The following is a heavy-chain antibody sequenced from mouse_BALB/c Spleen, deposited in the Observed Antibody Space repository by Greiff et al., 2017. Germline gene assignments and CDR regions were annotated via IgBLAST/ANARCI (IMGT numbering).Heavy chain of an antibody. V-gene: IGHV5-4*02. CDR3: ARRAGTSMAY. CDR1: GFTFRDYY. Sequence: EVKLMESGGGLVKPGGSLKLSCAASGFTFRDYYMYWVRQTPEKRLELVATISDGGSYTYSPDSVKGRFTISRDNAKNNLYLQMCSLKSEDTAMYSSARRAGTSMAYWGQGTSVTVSS. J-gene: IGHJ4*01. CDR2: ISDGGSYT. D-gene: IGHD3-3*01.